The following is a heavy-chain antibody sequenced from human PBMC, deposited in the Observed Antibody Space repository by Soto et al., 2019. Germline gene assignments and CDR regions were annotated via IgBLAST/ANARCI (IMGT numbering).Heavy chain of an antibody. D-gene: IGHD3-16*02. CDR3: AKDRGFIDPFDY. J-gene: IGHJ4*02. CDR2: ISGSTSGT. CDR1: GFAFSSYA. V-gene: IGHV3-23*01. Sequence: EVQLLESGGGLVQPGGSLRLSCAASGFAFSSYAMSWVRQAPGKGLEWVSSISGSTSGTYYADAVKGRFTISRDNSNNTLYLQMNSLRAAETAVDYCAKDRGFIDPFDYWGQGALVTVSS.